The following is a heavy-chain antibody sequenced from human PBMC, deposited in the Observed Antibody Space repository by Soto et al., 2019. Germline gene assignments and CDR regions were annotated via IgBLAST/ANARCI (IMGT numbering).Heavy chain of an antibody. Sequence: VLLVESGGGLVQPGRSLRLSCAVSGFNFGNYAMHWVRQAPGKGLEWVAAINWNSDKVAYAGSVLGRFTIFRDSAKNSLQLQMNDLTTEDTALYYCAKDKGGTPYYIDSWGQGILLTVSS. CDR3: AKDKGGTPYYIDS. V-gene: IGHV3-9*01. J-gene: IGHJ4*02. CDR2: INWNSDKV. D-gene: IGHD6-25*01. CDR1: GFNFGNYA.